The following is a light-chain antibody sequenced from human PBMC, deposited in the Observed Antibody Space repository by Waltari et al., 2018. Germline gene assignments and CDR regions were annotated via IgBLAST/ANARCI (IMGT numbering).Light chain of an antibody. Sequence: DIQLTQSPSFLSASVGDRVTITCRASQGISSYLAWYQQRPGKAPKIMIYSASTLESGVPSRFSGSGSGTEFTLTISSLQPEDFATYYCQQFSSYPYTFGQGTKLEFK. CDR1: QGISSY. V-gene: IGKV1-9*01. J-gene: IGKJ2*01. CDR3: QQFSSYPYT. CDR2: SAS.